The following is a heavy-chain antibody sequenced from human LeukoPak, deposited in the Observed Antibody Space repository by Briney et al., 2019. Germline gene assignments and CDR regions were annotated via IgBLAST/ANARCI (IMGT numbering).Heavy chain of an antibody. D-gene: IGHD1-26*01. Sequence: GGSLRLSCAASGFMFSSSWLAWVRQAPGKGLEWVSSISSSSSYIYYADSVKGQFTISRDNAQNSLYLQMNSLRAEDTAVYYCARVGVGAAGVAFDIWGQGTMVTVSS. J-gene: IGHJ3*02. V-gene: IGHV3-21*01. CDR2: ISSSSSYI. CDR1: GFMFSSSW. CDR3: ARVGVGAAGVAFDI.